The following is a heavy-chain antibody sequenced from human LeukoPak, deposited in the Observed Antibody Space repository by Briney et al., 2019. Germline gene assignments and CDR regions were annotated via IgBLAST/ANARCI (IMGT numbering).Heavy chain of an antibody. J-gene: IGHJ4*02. CDR3: ATLTGDYGSGTYYLRDY. V-gene: IGHV3-21*01. CDR2: ISSSGTYL. CDR1: GFTFSSYS. Sequence: KPGGSLRLSCAASGFTFSSYSMNGVRQTPGKGLEWVSSISSSGTYLYYADSVKGRFTISRDNAKNSLYLQMNSLRAEDSAVYYCATLTGDYGSGTYYLRDYWGQGTLVTVSS. D-gene: IGHD3-10*01.